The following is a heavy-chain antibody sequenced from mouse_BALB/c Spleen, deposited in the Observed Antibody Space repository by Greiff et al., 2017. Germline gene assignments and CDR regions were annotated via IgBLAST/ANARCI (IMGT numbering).Heavy chain of an antibody. D-gene: IGHD1-1*01. CDR3: ARDHYGLPFDY. V-gene: IGHV2-9*02. CDR1: GFSLTSYG. CDR2: IWAGGST. J-gene: IGHJ2*01. Sequence: QVQLKESGPGLVAPSQSLYITCTVSGFSLTSYGVHWVRQPPGKGLEWLGVIWAGGSTNYNSALMSRLSISKDNSKSQVFLKMNSLQTDDTAMYYCARDHYGLPFDYWGQGTTLTVSS.